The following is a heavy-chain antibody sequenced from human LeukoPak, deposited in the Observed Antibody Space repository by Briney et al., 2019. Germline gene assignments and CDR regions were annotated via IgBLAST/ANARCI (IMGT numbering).Heavy chain of an antibody. D-gene: IGHD2-2*01. CDR3: ASPRLGYCSSITCYPFDY. J-gene: IGHJ4*02. Sequence: GGFLRLSCAASGFTVNSNLMSWVRQAPGKGLEWVSVIYGGDTTYYADSVKGRFTISRDNSKNTLYLQMNSLRAEDTAVYYCASPRLGYCSSITCYPFDYWGQGTLVTVSS. CDR2: IYGGDTT. CDR1: GFTVNSNL. V-gene: IGHV3-53*01.